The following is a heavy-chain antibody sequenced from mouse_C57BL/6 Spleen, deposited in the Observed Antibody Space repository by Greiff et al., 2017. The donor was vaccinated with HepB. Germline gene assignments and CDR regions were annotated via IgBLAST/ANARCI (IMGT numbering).Heavy chain of an antibody. V-gene: IGHV1-47*01. CDR1: GYTFTTYP. Sequence: VQRVESGAELVKPGASVKMSCKASGYTFTTYPIEWMKQNHGKSLEWIGNFHPYNDDTKYNEKFKGKATLTVEKSSSTVYLELSRLTSDDSAVYYCARRGFDGSSYYFDYWGQGTTLTVSS. J-gene: IGHJ2*01. CDR3: ARRGFDGSSYYFDY. D-gene: IGHD1-1*01. CDR2: FHPYNDDT.